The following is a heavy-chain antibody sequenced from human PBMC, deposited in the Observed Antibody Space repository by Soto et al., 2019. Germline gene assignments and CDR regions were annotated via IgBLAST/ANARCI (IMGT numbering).Heavy chain of an antibody. Sequence: QVHLVQSGSEVRKPGSSVKVSCKDSGGTLSSYAITWVRLAPGQGLEWMGGIIPIFNITDYAQKFQGRVSITADKATSKAYMELSNLRPEDTAIYYCAKARGYGSGRNNHYYGMDVWGQGTTVTVSS. D-gene: IGHD3-10*01. CDR3: AKARGYGSGRNNHYYGMDV. J-gene: IGHJ6*02. CDR2: IIPIFNIT. V-gene: IGHV1-69*17. CDR1: GGTLSSYA.